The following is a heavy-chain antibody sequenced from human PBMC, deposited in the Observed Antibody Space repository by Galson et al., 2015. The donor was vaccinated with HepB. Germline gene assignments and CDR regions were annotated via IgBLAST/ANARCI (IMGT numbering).Heavy chain of an antibody. CDR2: INPILSTT. Sequence: SVKVSCKASGGTFSSYTISWVRQAPGQGLEWMGRINPILSTTNYAQKFQGRVTITADKSTTTAYMELSGLRSEDTAVYYCARGFQHGSVYYYYYMDVWGKGTTVTVSS. CDR3: ARGFQHGSVYYYYYMDV. D-gene: IGHD6-25*01. V-gene: IGHV1-69*08. J-gene: IGHJ6*03. CDR1: GGTFSSYT.